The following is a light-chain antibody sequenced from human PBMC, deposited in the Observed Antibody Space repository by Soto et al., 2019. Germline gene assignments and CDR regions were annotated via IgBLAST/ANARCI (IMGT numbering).Light chain of an antibody. CDR2: GAS. CDR1: QSVTNSY. J-gene: IGKJ1*01. V-gene: IGKV3-20*01. CDR3: RKYATSTRT. Sequence: EIVLSQSPDTLSLSPGERATLSCRASQSVTNSYLAWYQQKPGQAPRLLIFGASTRATGIPDRFSGSGSGRDLTLPISSLEHEDAALCLCRKYATSTRTFGPGTKVEF.